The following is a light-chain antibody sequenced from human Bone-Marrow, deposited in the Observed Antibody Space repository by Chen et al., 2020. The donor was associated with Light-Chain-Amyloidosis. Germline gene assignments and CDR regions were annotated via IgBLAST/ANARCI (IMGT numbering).Light chain of an antibody. J-gene: IGKJ4*01. V-gene: IGKV2-28*01. CDR2: LGS. CDR3: MQALQTPLT. CDR1: QSLLHSNGHTY. Sequence: IVLTQSPFALPVTPAEPASISCRSRQSLLHSNGHTYLDWYLQKPGQSPQVLIYLGSERASGVPDRFSGSGSGTDCTLKISRVEAEDVGVYYCMQALQTPLTFGGGTKVEIK.